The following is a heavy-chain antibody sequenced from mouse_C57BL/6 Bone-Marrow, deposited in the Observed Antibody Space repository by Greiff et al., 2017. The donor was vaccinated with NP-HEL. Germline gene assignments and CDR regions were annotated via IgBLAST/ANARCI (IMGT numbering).Heavy chain of an antibody. CDR3: ASYSNWFAY. D-gene: IGHD2-5*01. J-gene: IGHJ3*01. CDR1: GFSLTSYG. CDR2: IWSGGST. V-gene: IGHV2-2*01. Sequence: VQVVESGPGLVQPSQSLSITCTVSGFSLTSYGVHWVRQSPGKGLEWLGVIWSGGSTDYNAAFISRLSISKDNSKSQVFFKMNSLQADDTAIYYCASYSNWFAYWGQGTLVTVSA.